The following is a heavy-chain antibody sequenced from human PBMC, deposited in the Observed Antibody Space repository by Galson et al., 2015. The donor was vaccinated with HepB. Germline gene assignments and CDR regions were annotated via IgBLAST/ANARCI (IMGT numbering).Heavy chain of an antibody. D-gene: IGHD3-22*01. Sequence: SLRLSCAASGFTFSSYSMNWVRQAPGKGLEWVSSISSRSGYIYYTDSVKGRFTISRHNAKNSLYLQMNSLRAEDTAVYYCARSPDSGYSYYFDYWGQGTLVTVSS. CDR1: GFTFSSYS. CDR3: ARSPDSGYSYYFDY. J-gene: IGHJ4*02. V-gene: IGHV3-21*01. CDR2: ISSRSGYI.